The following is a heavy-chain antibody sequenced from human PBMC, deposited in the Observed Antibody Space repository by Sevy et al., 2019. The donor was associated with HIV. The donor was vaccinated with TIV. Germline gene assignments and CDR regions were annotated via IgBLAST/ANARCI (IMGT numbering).Heavy chain of an antibody. J-gene: IGHJ4*02. D-gene: IGHD3-22*01. CDR2: ISYDGSNK. Sequence: GGSLRLSCAASGFTFSSYGMHWVRQAPGKGLEWVAVISYDGSNKYYADPVKGRFTISRDNSKNTLYLQMNSLRAEDTAVYYCAKDRDRKLYDSSGYYYYYWGQGTLVTVSS. V-gene: IGHV3-30*18. CDR3: AKDRDRKLYDSSGYYYYY. CDR1: GFTFSSYG.